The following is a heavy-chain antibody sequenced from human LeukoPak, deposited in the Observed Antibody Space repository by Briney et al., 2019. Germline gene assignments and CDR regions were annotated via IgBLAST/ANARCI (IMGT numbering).Heavy chain of an antibody. CDR1: GGSISSGGYY. CDR3: ARRIAAAGTLDY. D-gene: IGHD6-13*01. V-gene: IGHV4-31*03. J-gene: IGHJ4*02. CDR2: IYYSGST. Sequence: PSETLSLTCTVSGGSISSGGYYWSWIRQHPGKGLEWIGYIYYSGSTYYNPSLKSRVTISVDTSKNQFSLKLSSVTAADTAVYYCARRIAAAGTLDYWGQGTLVTVSS.